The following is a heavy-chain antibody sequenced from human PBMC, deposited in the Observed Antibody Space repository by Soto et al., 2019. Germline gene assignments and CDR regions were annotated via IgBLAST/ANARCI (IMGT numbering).Heavy chain of an antibody. CDR2: IDPSDSYT. J-gene: IGHJ6*02. V-gene: IGHV5-10-1*01. Sequence: GESLKISCKGSGYSFTSYWISWVRQMPGKGLEWMGRIDPSDSYTNYSPSFQGHVTISADKSISTAYLQWSSLKASDTAMYYCAASVVTNSYYYYGMDVWGQGTTVTVSS. D-gene: IGHD2-15*01. CDR3: AASVVTNSYYYYGMDV. CDR1: GYSFTSYW.